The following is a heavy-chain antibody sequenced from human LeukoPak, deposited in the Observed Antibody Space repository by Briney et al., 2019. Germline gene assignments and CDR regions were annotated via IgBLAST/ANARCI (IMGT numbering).Heavy chain of an antibody. CDR3: ARGRPYNGGVPPWFDP. CDR2: INHSGST. Sequence: PSETLSLTCAVYGGSFSGYYWSWIRQPPGKGLEWIGEINHSGSTNYNPSLKSRVTISVDTSKNQSSLKLSSVTAADTAVYYCARGRPYNGGVPPWFDPWGQGILVTVSS. V-gene: IGHV4-34*01. D-gene: IGHD4-23*01. J-gene: IGHJ5*02. CDR1: GGSFSGYY.